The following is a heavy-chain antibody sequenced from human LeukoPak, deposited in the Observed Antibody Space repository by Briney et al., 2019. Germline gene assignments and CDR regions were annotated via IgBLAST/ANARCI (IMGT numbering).Heavy chain of an antibody. V-gene: IGHV3-73*01. Sequence: GGSLRLSCAASGFTFSGSAMHWVRQASGKGLEWVGRIRSKANSYATAYAASVKGRFTISRDDSKNTAYLQMNSLRAEDTAVYYCARDRESSSWFDYWGQGTLVTVSS. J-gene: IGHJ4*02. CDR2: IRSKANSYAT. CDR3: ARDRESSSWFDY. CDR1: GFTFSGSA. D-gene: IGHD6-13*01.